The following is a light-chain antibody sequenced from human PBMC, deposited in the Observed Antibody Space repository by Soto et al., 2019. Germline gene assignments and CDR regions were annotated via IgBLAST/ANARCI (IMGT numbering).Light chain of an antibody. CDR2: GAS. V-gene: IGKV3-20*01. Sequence: IVLTQSPGTLSLSPGERATLSCRASQSVTRNYLAWYQQRPGQAPRLLIFGASIRDTGLPDRFSGSGSGTDFTLTISRLEPEDFAVYYCQQYGSSPGTFGQGTKVDIK. CDR1: QSVTRNY. J-gene: IGKJ1*01. CDR3: QQYGSSPGT.